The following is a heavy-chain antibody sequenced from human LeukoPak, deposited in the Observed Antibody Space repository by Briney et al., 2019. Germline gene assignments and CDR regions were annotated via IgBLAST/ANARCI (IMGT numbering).Heavy chain of an antibody. CDR1: GFTFSSYW. D-gene: IGHD3-9*01. CDR3: ARDRLTSYYDILTATEFYYYYMDV. CDR2: ISSSGSTI. J-gene: IGHJ6*03. V-gene: IGHV3-48*04. Sequence: PGGSLRLSCAASGFTFSSYWMHWVRQAPGKGLEWVSYISSSGSTIYYADSVKGRFTISRDNAKNSLYLQMNSLRAEDTAVYYCARDRLTSYYDILTATEFYYYYMDVWGKGTTVTVSS.